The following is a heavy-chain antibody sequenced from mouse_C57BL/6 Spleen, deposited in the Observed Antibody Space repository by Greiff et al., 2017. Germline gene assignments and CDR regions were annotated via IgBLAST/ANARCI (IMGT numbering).Heavy chain of an antibody. V-gene: IGHV1-74*01. CDR3: SVDGRRASMDY. J-gene: IGHJ4*01. Sequence: QVQLQQPGAELVKPGASVKVSCKASGYTFTSYWMHWVKQRPGQGLAWIGRIHPSDSDTNYNQKFKGKATLTVDKSYSTAYMQLTSLTSGDTAISYYSVDGRRASMDYWGQGTSVTVSS. D-gene: IGHD2-12*01. CDR2: IHPSDSDT. CDR1: GYTFTSYW.